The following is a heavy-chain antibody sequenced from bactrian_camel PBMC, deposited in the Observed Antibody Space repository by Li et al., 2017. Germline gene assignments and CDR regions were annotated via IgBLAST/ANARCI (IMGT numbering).Heavy chain of an antibody. J-gene: IGHJ4*01. Sequence: DVQLVESGGGLVQPGGSQRLSCTASTFKFDDSDVGWYRQAPGNECELVSSINSGGDTAYYQDSLKGRFTISRDNAKNTVYLQMNSLKPEDTAVYYCVSGGLYGGLWLNWGQGTQVTVS. D-gene: IGHD6*01. CDR3: VSGGLYGGLWLN. V-gene: IGHV3S36*01. CDR2: INSGGDTA. CDR1: TFKFDDSD.